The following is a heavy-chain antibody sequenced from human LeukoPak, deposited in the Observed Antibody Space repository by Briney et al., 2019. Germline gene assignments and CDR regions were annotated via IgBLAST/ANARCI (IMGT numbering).Heavy chain of an antibody. V-gene: IGHV3-21*01. Sequence: PGGSLRLSCAASGFTFSSYSMNWVRQAPGKGLEWVSSISSSSSYIYYADPVKGRFTISRDNAKNSLYLQMNSLRAEDTAVYYCARVRKSYFDYWGQGTLVTVSS. J-gene: IGHJ4*02. CDR3: ARVRKSYFDY. CDR1: GFTFSSYS. CDR2: ISSSSSYI.